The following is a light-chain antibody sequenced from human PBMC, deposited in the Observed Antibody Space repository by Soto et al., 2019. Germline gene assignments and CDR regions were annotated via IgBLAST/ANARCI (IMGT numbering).Light chain of an antibody. CDR2: GAF. Sequence: EIVMTQSPATLSVSPGERATLSCRASQSVSYNLAWYQQKPGQGPRLLIYGAFTRATGIPARFSGSGSGTESLSPSGSRKSEIFGVYYVHQNKTGPPPPSGGGTKGKTK. V-gene: IGKV3-15*01. CDR1: QSVSYN. J-gene: IGKJ4*01. CDR3: HQNKTGPPPP.